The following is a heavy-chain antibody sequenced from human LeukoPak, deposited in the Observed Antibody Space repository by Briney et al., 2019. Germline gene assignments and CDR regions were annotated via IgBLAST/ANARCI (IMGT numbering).Heavy chain of an antibody. Sequence: GSLRPSFAAAGFTFDDYGMSWGRQAPGKGVEWVSVINWNSGSTGYADSVKGRFTITRDNAKNSLYLQMNSLRAEDTACYYCARLYGLDAFDFWGQGTMVTVSS. CDR1: GFTFDDYG. CDR3: ARLYGLDAFDF. D-gene: IGHD3-10*01. V-gene: IGHV3-20*03. J-gene: IGHJ3*01. CDR2: INWNSGST.